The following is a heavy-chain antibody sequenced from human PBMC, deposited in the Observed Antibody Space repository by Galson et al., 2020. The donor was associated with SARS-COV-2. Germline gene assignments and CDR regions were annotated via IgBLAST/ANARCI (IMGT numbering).Heavy chain of an antibody. D-gene: IGHD3-10*01. CDR1: GFSLSTSGVG. Sequence: SGPTLVKPTQTLTLTCTFSGFSLSTSGVGVGWIRQPPGKALEWLALIYWDDDKRYSPSLKSRLTITKDTSKNQVVLTMTNMDPVDTATYYCASLLWFGESLPPFDYWGQGTLVTVS. CDR3: ASLLWFGESLPPFDY. V-gene: IGHV2-5*02. CDR2: IYWDDDK. J-gene: IGHJ4*02.